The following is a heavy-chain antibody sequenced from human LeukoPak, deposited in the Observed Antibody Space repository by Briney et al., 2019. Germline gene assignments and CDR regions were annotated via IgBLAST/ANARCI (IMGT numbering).Heavy chain of an antibody. D-gene: IGHD4-23*01. V-gene: IGHV4-34*01. CDR3: ARGLGVVTASVWFDP. Sequence: PLETLSLTCAVYGGSFSGYYWSWIRQPPGKGLEWIGEINHSGSTNYNPSLKSRVTISVDTSKNQFSLKLSSVTAADTAVYYCARGLGVVTASVWFDPWGQGTLVTVSS. CDR2: INHSGST. J-gene: IGHJ5*02. CDR1: GGSFSGYY.